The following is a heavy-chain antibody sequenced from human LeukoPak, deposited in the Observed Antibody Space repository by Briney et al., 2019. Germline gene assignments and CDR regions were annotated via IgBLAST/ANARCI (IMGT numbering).Heavy chain of an antibody. CDR2: ISNTGEYT. Sequence: GGSLRLSCAASGFTFSSYDMNWVRQAPGKGLEWVSAISNTGEYTLYADSVKGRFTISRDNSKNTVYLQLNSLRAEDTALYYCARWTYNYDYWGQGTLVTVSS. CDR3: ARWTYNYDY. J-gene: IGHJ4*02. CDR1: GFTFSSYD. V-gene: IGHV3-48*03. D-gene: IGHD3/OR15-3a*01.